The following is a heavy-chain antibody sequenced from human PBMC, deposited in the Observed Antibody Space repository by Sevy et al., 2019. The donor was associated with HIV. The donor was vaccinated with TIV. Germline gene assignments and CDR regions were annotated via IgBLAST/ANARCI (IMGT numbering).Heavy chain of an antibody. CDR1: GFTFGTYA. D-gene: IGHD3-3*01. Sequence: GGSLRLSYAGSGFTFGTYAMNWVRQAPGKGLQWVSVISDSGRSTYYADSVQGRVTISRDNSKNTMHLHMNSLRVEDTATYYCARRPDFGVIIPTGVLDVWGQGTTVTVSS. CDR2: ISDSGRST. V-gene: IGHV3-23*01. J-gene: IGHJ6*02. CDR3: ARRPDFGVIIPTGVLDV.